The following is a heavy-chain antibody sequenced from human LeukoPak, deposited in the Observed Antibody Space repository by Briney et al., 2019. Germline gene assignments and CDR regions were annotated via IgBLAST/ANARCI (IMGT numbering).Heavy chain of an antibody. V-gene: IGHV4-30-2*01. CDR3: ARVRSPRGLPNQIDY. J-gene: IGHJ4*02. CDR1: GGSISSGGYS. Sequence: SETLSLTCAVSGGSISSGGYSWRWIRQPPGKGLEWIGYIYHSGSTYYNPSLKSRVTISEDRSKNQFSLKLSSVTAADTAVYYCARVRSPRGLPNQIDYWGQGTLVTVSS. CDR2: IYHSGST. D-gene: IGHD3-10*01.